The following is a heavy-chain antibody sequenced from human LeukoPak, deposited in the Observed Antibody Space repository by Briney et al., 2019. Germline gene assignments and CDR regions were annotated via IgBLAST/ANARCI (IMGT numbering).Heavy chain of an antibody. CDR3: ARMVRGRGYYYYYMDV. CDR1: GGSISSYY. V-gene: IGHV4-59*08. CDR2: ICYSGST. Sequence: SETLSLTCTVSGGSISSYYWSWIRQPPGKGLEWIGYICYSGSTNYNPSLKSRVTISVDTSKNEFSLKLSSVTAADTAVYSCARMVRGRGYYYYYMDVWGKGTTVTVSS. J-gene: IGHJ6*03. D-gene: IGHD3-10*01.